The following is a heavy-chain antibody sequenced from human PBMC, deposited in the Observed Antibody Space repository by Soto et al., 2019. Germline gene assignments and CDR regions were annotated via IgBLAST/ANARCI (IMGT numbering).Heavy chain of an antibody. Sequence: QVQLVQSGADVKKPGSSVKISCTASGAAFSNYTFTWVRRAPGPGLEWVGRVIPLLDASNYAEKFQDRVTMSAERSTSTVYMGLSGLRSEDSARYYCASGKSQMSQDRMGFYYYMDVWGKGTTVTVAS. CDR2: VIPLLDAS. J-gene: IGHJ6*03. CDR3: ASGKSQMSQDRMGFYYYMDV. V-gene: IGHV1-69*08. D-gene: IGHD1-1*01. CDR1: GAAFSNYT.